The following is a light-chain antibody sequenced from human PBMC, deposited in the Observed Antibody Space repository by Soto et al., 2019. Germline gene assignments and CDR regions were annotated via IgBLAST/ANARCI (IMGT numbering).Light chain of an antibody. J-gene: IGKJ4*01. CDR1: QSLLHSNGYKY. Sequence: DIVMTQSPLSLPVTPGEPASISYRSSQSLLHSNGYKYLDWYLQKPGQSPQLMIYLGSNRASGVPDRFSGSGSGTDFTLKISRVEAEDVGVYYCMQTLQSPFTFGGGTKVEIK. CDR3: MQTLQSPFT. CDR2: LGS. V-gene: IGKV2-28*01.